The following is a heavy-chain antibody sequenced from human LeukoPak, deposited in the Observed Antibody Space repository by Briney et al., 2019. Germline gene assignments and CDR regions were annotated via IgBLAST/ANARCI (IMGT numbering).Heavy chain of an antibody. D-gene: IGHD4-17*01. V-gene: IGHV3-48*03. CDR1: GFTFSSYE. Sequence: GGSLRLSCAASGFTFSSYEMNWVRQAPGKGLEWVSYISSSGSTIYYADSVKGRFTISRDNAKNSLYLQMNSLGAEDTAVYYCARDDYGDYEPFDIWGQGTMVTVSS. CDR3: ARDDYGDYEPFDI. CDR2: ISSSGSTI. J-gene: IGHJ3*02.